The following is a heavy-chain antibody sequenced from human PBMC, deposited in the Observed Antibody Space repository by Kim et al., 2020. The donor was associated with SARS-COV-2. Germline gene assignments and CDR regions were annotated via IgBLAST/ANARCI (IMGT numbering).Heavy chain of an antibody. D-gene: IGHD3-22*01. CDR3: ARSADLTYYCDSSGFKGGLGY. Sequence: SETLSLTCTVSGGSISSGGYYWSWNRQHPGKGLEWIGYIYYSGSTYYNPSLKSRVTISADTSKNQFSLKLSSVTAADTAVYYCARSADLTYYCDSSGFKGGLGYLGQGNPVP. CDR2: IYYSGST. J-gene: IGHJ4*02. CDR1: GGSISSGGYY. V-gene: IGHV4-31*03.